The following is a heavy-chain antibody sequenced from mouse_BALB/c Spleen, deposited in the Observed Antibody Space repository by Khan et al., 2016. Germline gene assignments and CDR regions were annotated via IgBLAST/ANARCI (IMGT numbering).Heavy chain of an antibody. V-gene: IGHV9-4*02. Sequence: QIQLVQSGPELKKPGETVRISCKASGYTFTTAGMQWVQKMPGKGLKWIGWINTHSGVPKYAEDFKGRFAFSLETSASTAYLQISNLKNEDTATDFCARWGSLRGAMDYWGQGTSVTVSS. CDR3: ARWGSLRGAMDY. CDR2: INTHSGVP. J-gene: IGHJ4*01. CDR1: GYTFTTAG.